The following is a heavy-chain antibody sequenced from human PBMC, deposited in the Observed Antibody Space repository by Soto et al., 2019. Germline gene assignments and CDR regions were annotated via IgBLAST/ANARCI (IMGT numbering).Heavy chain of an antibody. D-gene: IGHD2-2*01. Sequence: VKVSCKASGGTFSSYTISWVRQAPGQGLEWMGRIIPILGIANYAQKFQGRVTITADKSTSTAYMELSSLRSEDTAVYYCASDVADCSSTSCYFDPWGQGTLVTVSS. CDR3: ASDVADCSSTSCYFDP. V-gene: IGHV1-69*02. CDR2: IIPILGIA. CDR1: GGTFSSYT. J-gene: IGHJ5*02.